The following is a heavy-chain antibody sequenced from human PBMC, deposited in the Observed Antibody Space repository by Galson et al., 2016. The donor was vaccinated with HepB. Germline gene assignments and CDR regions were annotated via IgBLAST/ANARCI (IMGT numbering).Heavy chain of an antibody. V-gene: IGHV6-1*01. J-gene: IGHJ4*02. CDR1: GDSVSSNSAA. CDR3: ARSPGAVSGLDFDY. CDR2: TYYRSKWYN. D-gene: IGHD6-19*01. Sequence: CAISGDSVSSNSAAWNWIRQSPSRGLEWLGKTYYRSKWYNDYAVSVKSRITINPDTSKNQISLQLNSVTPEDTAVYYCARSPGAVSGLDFDYWGQGTLVTVSS.